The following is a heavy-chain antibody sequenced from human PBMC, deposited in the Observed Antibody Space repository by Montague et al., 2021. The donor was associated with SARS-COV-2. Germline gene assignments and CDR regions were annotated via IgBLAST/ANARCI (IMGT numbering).Heavy chain of an antibody. Sequence: CAISGDSVSSNIATWNWIRQSPSRGLEWLGRTYCRSKWYNDYAVSVKSRVIINPDTSNNRISLQLNSVTPEDTAVYYCARAYCGGDCYFYWYFDLWGRGTLVPVSS. D-gene: IGHD2-21*02. CDR1: GDSVSSNIAT. CDR3: ARAYCGGDCYFYWYFDL. CDR2: TYCRSKWYN. V-gene: IGHV6-1*01. J-gene: IGHJ2*01.